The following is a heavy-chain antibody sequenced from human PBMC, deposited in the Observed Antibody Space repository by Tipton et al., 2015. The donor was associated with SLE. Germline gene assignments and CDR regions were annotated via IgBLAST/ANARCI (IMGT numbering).Heavy chain of an antibody. J-gene: IGHJ6*02. CDR2: IFYTGST. D-gene: IGHD5-24*01. V-gene: IGHV4-59*01. CDR3: ARDSQFLPYGMDV. Sequence: LRLSCTVSGGSISRYYWTWIRQSPGKGLEWIGYIFYTGSTNYNPSLKSRVTISVDTSKNQFSLKLSSVTAADTAVYYCARDSQFLPYGMDVWGQGTTVTVSS. CDR1: GGSISRYY.